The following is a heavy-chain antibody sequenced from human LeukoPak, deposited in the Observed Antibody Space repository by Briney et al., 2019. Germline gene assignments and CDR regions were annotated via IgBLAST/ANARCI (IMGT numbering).Heavy chain of an antibody. D-gene: IGHD4-11*01. CDR1: GGSISNYY. J-gene: IGHJ4*02. Sequence: SETLSLTCTVSGGSISNYYWSWIRQPPGKGLEWIGYIYYSGSTNYNPSLKSRVTISAVDTSKNQFSLKLTSVTTADTAVYYCARGPTSYYFDYWGQGTLVTVSS. V-gene: IGHV4-59*01. CDR3: ARGPTSYYFDY. CDR2: IYYSGST.